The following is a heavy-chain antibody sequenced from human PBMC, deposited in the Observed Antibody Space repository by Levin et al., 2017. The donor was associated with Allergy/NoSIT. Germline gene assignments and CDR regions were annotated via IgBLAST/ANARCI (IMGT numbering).Heavy chain of an antibody. CDR1: GYTFTGYY. V-gene: IGHV1-2*02. D-gene: IGHD3-22*01. CDR2: INPYSGDT. Sequence: GASVKVSCKASGYTFTGYYMHWVRQAPGQGLEWMGRINPYSGDTYYSQKFQGKVTMTRDTSITTAYMELSRLTSDDTAVYYCASLSSARTSGYYWDYWGQGTLVTVSS. J-gene: IGHJ4*02. CDR3: ASLSSARTSGYYWDY.